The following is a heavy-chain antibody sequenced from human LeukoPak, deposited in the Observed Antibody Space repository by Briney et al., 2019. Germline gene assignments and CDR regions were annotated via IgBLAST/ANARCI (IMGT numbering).Heavy chain of an antibody. D-gene: IGHD2-21*02. J-gene: IGHJ4*02. CDR1: GLTFSSYA. V-gene: IGHV3-23*01. CDR3: AKTPQGDQGYFDY. CDR2: ISGSGGST. Sequence: GGSLRLSCAASGLTFSSYAMSWVRQAPGKGLEWVSTISGSGGSTFYADSVKGRFTISRDNSKNTLYLQMNSLRAEDTAVYYCAKTPQGDQGYFDYWGKGTLVTVSS.